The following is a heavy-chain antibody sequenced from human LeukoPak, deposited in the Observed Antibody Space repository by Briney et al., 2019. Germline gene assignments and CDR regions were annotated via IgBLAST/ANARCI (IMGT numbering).Heavy chain of an antibody. Sequence: GESLKISCKGSGYNFTSHWIGWVRQKPGKGLEWMGIIYPGDSDTRYSTSFQGQVTISADKSISTAYLQWSSLKASDTAMYYCARRSHGDYQNDYWGQGTLVTVSS. CDR2: IYPGDSDT. CDR1: GYNFTSHW. J-gene: IGHJ4*02. D-gene: IGHD4-17*01. V-gene: IGHV5-51*01. CDR3: ARRSHGDYQNDY.